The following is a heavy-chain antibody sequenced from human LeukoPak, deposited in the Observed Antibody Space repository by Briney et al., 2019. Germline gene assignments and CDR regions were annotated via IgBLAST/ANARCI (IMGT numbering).Heavy chain of an antibody. J-gene: IGHJ4*02. CDR3: AKGRSSSGYDYVDY. V-gene: IGHV3-7*03. D-gene: IGHD3-22*01. CDR1: GFTSSSYW. Sequence: PGGSLRLSCAASGFTSSSYWMSWVRQAPGKGLEWVANIKQDGSEKYYVDSVKGRFTISRDNSKNTLYVQMSSLRAEDTAVYYCAKGRSSSGYDYVDYWGQGTLVTVSS. CDR2: IKQDGSEK.